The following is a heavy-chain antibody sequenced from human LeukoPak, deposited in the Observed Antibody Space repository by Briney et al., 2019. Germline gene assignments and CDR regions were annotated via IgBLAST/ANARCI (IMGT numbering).Heavy chain of an antibody. J-gene: IGHJ3*02. CDR1: GGSISSYH. Sequence: SETLSLTCTVSGGSISSYHWSWIRQPPGKGLEWIGYIYYSGSTNYNPSLKSRVTISVDTSKNQFSLKVSSVTAADTAVYYCARELRFLEWLFSTGPSNAFDIWGQGTMVTVSS. D-gene: IGHD3-3*01. CDR3: ARELRFLEWLFSTGPSNAFDI. CDR2: IYYSGST. V-gene: IGHV4-59*01.